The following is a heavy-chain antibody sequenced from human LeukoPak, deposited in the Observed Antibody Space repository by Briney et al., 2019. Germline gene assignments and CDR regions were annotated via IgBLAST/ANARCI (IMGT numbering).Heavy chain of an antibody. J-gene: IGHJ3*02. D-gene: IGHD1-26*01. CDR1: GFPFSSYW. Sequence: PGGSLRLSCAASGFPFSSYWMHWVRQVPGKGLLWVSRINSDGSATIYADSVKGRFTISRDNSKNTLYLQMASLRVEDTAVYYCARQFDGSHPNAFDIWGQGTMVTVSS. CDR2: INSDGSAT. CDR3: ARQFDGSHPNAFDI. V-gene: IGHV3-74*01.